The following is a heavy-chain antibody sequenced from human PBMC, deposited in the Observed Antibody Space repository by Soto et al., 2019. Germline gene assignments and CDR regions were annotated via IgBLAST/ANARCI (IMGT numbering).Heavy chain of an antibody. J-gene: IGHJ3*02. CDR1: GGTFSSYA. CDR3: ARSKDTAMVTGAFDI. V-gene: IGHV1-69*01. D-gene: IGHD5-18*01. CDR2: IIPIFGTA. Sequence: QVQLVQSGAEVKKSGSSVQVSCKASGGTFSSYAISWVRQAPGQGLEWMGGIIPIFGTANYAQKFQGRVTITADESTSTDYMELSSLRSEDTAVYYCARSKDTAMVTGAFDIWGQGTMVTVSS.